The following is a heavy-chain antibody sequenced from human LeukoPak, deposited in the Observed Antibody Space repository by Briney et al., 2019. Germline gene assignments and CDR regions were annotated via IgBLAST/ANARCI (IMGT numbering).Heavy chain of an antibody. CDR3: ARARSITMVRGVINWFDP. Sequence: ASVKVSCKASGYTFTGFYLHWVRQAPGQGLEWVGWINPKSDATNYAQTFQGRVTMTRDTSISTAYMELSSLRSDDTAVYYCARARSITMVRGVINWFDPWGQGTLVTVSS. J-gene: IGHJ5*02. D-gene: IGHD3-10*01. CDR2: INPKSDAT. CDR1: GYTFTGFY. V-gene: IGHV1-2*02.